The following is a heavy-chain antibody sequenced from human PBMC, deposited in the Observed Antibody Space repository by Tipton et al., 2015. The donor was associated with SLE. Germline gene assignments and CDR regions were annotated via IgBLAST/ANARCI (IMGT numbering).Heavy chain of an antibody. CDR3: ARGVVATIPHFDY. D-gene: IGHD5-12*01. J-gene: IGHJ4*02. V-gene: IGHV3-30-3*01. Sequence: SLRLSCAASGFTFSSYAMHWVRQAPGKGLEWVAVISYDGSNKYYADSVKGRFTISRDNSKNTLYLQMNSLRAEDTAVYYCARGVVATIPHFDYWGQGTLVTVSS. CDR2: ISYDGSNK. CDR1: GFTFSSYA.